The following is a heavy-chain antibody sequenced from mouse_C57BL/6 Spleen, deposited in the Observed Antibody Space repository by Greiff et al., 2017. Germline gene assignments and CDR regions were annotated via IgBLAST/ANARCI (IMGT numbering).Heavy chain of an antibody. V-gene: IGHV1-15*01. CDR3: TRGKTLYAMDY. J-gene: IGHJ4*01. CDR2: IDPETGGT. CDR1: GYTFTDYE. Sequence: QVQLKESGAELVRPGASVTLSCKASGYTFTDYEMHWVKQTPVHGLEWIGAIDPETGGTAYNQKFKGKAILTADKSSSTAYMELRSLTSEDSAVYYCTRGKTLYAMDYWGQGTSVTVSS.